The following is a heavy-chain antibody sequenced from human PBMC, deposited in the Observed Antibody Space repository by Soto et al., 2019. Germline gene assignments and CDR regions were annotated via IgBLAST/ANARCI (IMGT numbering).Heavy chain of an antibody. V-gene: IGHV4-31*03. CDR1: GASLSSGGYY. J-gene: IGHJ3*01. CDR2: IFPTGTT. D-gene: IGHD3-22*01. Sequence: QVQLQESGPGLAKPSQTLSLTCTVSGASLSSGGYYWTWIRQVPGKALEWLGYIFPTGTTFYNPSLKSRVVMSIEKSDNQFSLNLRSVTAADTAVYYCARGLGYDSNGRFLAAFDVWGQGTMVTVSS. CDR3: ARGLGYDSNGRFLAAFDV.